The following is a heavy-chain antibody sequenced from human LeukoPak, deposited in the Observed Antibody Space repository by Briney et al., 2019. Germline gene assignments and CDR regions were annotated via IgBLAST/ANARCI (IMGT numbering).Heavy chain of an antibody. J-gene: IGHJ4*02. CDR1: GFTFSSYS. CDR2: ISSSSSTI. CDR3: ASERWEQLYYFDY. D-gene: IGHD1-26*01. Sequence: PGGSLRLSCAASGFTFSSYSMNWVRQAPGKGLEWVSYISSSSSTIYYADSVKGRFTISRDNAKNSLYLQMNSLRAEDTAVYYCASERWEQLYYFDYWGQGTLVTVSS. V-gene: IGHV3-48*01.